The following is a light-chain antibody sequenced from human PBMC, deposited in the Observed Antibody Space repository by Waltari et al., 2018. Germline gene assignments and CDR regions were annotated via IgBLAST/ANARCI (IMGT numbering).Light chain of an antibody. CDR2: GAS. CDR1: QSIARN. CDR3: QQYNSWRT. J-gene: IGKJ2*01. V-gene: IGKV3-15*01. Sequence: EIFMTQSPPTLSISTGQSANLSCRASQSIARNLAWYQQKPGQAPRLLIYGASTRATGIPARFSGSGSGTEFTLTISSLQSEDFAVYYCQQYNSWRTFGQGTKLEIK.